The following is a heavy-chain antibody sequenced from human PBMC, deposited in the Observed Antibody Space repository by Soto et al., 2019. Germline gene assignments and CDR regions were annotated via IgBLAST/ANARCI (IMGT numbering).Heavy chain of an antibody. V-gene: IGHV4-34*01. D-gene: IGHD3-10*01. CDR3: ARGGGTRGDYYYYMDV. Sequence: QVQLQQWGAGLLKPSETLSLTCAVYGGSFSGYYWSWIRQPPGKGLEWIGEINHSGSTNYNPSLKRRVTISVDTSKNQFSLKLSSVTAADTAVYYCARGGGTRGDYYYYMDVWGKGTTVTVSS. J-gene: IGHJ6*03. CDR1: GGSFSGYY. CDR2: INHSGST.